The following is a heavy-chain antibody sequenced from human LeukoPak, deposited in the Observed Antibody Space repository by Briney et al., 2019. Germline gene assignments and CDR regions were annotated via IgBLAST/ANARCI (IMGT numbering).Heavy chain of an antibody. V-gene: IGHV3-23*01. CDR3: GKDESAGADTLLAY. Sequence: GGSLRLSCAASGFTFSSYAMSWVRQAPGKGLEWVSAISGGGGSTHYADSVKGRFSISRDNSKNTLYLQMNSLRAEDTAVYYCGKDESAGADTLLAYWGQGTLVTVSS. CDR1: GFTFSSYA. D-gene: IGHD6-13*01. CDR2: ISGGGGST. J-gene: IGHJ4*02.